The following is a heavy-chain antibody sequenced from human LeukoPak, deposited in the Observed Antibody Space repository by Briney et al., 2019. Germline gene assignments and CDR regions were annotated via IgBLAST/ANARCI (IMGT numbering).Heavy chain of an antibody. CDR3: AKGPQFSNADDAFDI. Sequence: PGGSLRLSCAASGFTFSSYAISWVRQAPGKGLEWVSAISRSGDSTYYADSVKGRFTISRDNSKNTLYLQMNSLRAEDTAVYYCAKGPQFSNADDAFDIWGQGTMVTVSS. D-gene: IGHD6-6*01. J-gene: IGHJ3*02. CDR1: GFTFSSYA. CDR2: ISRSGDST. V-gene: IGHV3-23*01.